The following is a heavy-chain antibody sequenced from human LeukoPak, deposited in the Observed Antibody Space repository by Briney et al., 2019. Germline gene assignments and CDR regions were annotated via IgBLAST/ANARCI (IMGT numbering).Heavy chain of an antibody. J-gene: IGHJ5*02. CDR3: ARRVFRTSYYDFWGGYRSNWFDP. CDR2: INHSGST. CDR1: GGSFSGYY. D-gene: IGHD3-3*01. Sequence: SETLSLTCAVYGGSFSGYYWSWIRQPPGKGLEWIGEINHSGSTNYNPSLKSRVTISVDTSKNQFSLKLSSVTAADTAVYYCARRVFRTSYYDFWGGYRSNWFDPWGQGTLVTVSS. V-gene: IGHV4-34*01.